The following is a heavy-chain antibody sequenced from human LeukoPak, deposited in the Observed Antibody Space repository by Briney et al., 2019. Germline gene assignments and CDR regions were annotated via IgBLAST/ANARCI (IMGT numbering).Heavy chain of an antibody. CDR1: GGTFSSYA. CDR3: ARKGGISSGWYDDAFDI. CDR2: IIPIFGTA. D-gene: IGHD6-19*01. Sequence: SVKVSRKASGGTFSSYAISWVRQAPGQGLEWMGGIIPIFGTANYAQKFQGRVTITADESTSTAYMELSSLRSEDTAVYYCARKGGISSGWYDDAFDIWGQGTMVTVSS. J-gene: IGHJ3*02. V-gene: IGHV1-69*01.